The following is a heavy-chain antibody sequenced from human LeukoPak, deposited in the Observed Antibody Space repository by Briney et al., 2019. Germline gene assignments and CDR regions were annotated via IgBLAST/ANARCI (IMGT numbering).Heavy chain of an antibody. J-gene: IGHJ4*02. Sequence: SETLSLTGTVSGGSISSYYWSWIRQPPGKGLEWIGYIYYSGSTNYNPSLKSRVTISVDTSKNQFSLKLSSVTAADTAVYYCARDGIGSGWYYFDYWGQGTLVTVSS. CDR3: ARDGIGSGWYYFDY. D-gene: IGHD6-19*01. CDR2: IYYSGST. V-gene: IGHV4-59*01. CDR1: GGSISSYY.